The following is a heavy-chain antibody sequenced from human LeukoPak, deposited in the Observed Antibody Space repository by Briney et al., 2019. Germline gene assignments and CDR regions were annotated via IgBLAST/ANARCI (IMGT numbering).Heavy chain of an antibody. CDR3: ARRGIVVVPAEYYYYYMDV. V-gene: IGHV1-46*01. CDR2: INPSGGST. J-gene: IGHJ6*03. Sequence: ASVTVSCKASGYTFTSYYMHWVRQAPGQGLEWMGIINPSGGSTSYAQKFQGRVTMTRDMSTSTVYMELSSLRSEDTAVYYCARRGIVVVPAEYYYYYMDVWGKGTTVTVSS. CDR1: GYTFTSYY. D-gene: IGHD2-2*01.